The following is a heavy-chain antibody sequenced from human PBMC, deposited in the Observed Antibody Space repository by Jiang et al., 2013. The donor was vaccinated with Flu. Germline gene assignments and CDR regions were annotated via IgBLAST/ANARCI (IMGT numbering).Heavy chain of an antibody. J-gene: IGHJ4*02. CDR1: GFTFSSYG. V-gene: IGHV3-33*01. CDR2: IWYDGSNK. CDR3: ARDGDSNYDFWSGYYFDY. D-gene: IGHD3-3*01. Sequence: VQLVESGGGVVQPGRSLRLPCAASGFTFSSYGMHWVRQAPGKGLEWVAVIWYDGSNKYYADSVKGRFTISRDNSKNTLYLQMNSLRAEDTAVYYCARDGDSNYDFWSGYYFDYWGQGTLVTVSS.